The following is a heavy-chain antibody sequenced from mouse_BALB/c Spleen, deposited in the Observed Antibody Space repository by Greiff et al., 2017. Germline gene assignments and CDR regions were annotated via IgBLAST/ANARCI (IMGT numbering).Heavy chain of an antibody. CDR2: IDPANGNT. CDR3: ARSRYDENYAMDY. J-gene: IGHJ4*01. V-gene: IGHV14-3*02. Sequence: VQLKESGAELVKPGASVKLSCTASGFNIKDTYMHWVKQRPEQGLEWIGRIDPANGNTKYDPKFQGKATITADTSSNTAYLQLSSLTSEDTAVYYCARSRYDENYAMDYWGQGTSVTVSS. CDR1: GFNIKDTY. D-gene: IGHD2-14*01.